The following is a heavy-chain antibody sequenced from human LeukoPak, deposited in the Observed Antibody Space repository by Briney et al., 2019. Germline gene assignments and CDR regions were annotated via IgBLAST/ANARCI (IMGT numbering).Heavy chain of an antibody. CDR3: ARFGVDTGMEVDY. Sequence: GESLKTSCKGSGYSFTTYWIGWVRQMPGKGLEWMGIIYPGDSNTRYSPSFQGQVTISADKSISTAYLQWSSLKASDTAMYYCARFGVDTGMEVDYWGQGTLVTVSS. J-gene: IGHJ4*02. V-gene: IGHV5-51*01. CDR1: GYSFTTYW. D-gene: IGHD5-18*01. CDR2: IYPGDSNT.